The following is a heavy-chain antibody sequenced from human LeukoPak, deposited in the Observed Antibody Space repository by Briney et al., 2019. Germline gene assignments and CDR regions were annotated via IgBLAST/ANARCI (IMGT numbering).Heavy chain of an antibody. V-gene: IGHV4-39*01. CDR2: IYYSGST. CDR1: GGSISSSSYY. D-gene: IGHD5-18*01. Sequence: SETLSLTCTVSGGSISSSSYYWGCIRQPAGKGLEWIGSIYYSGSTYYNPSLKSRVTISVDTSKNQFSLKLSSVTAADTAVYYCARRVYGYPYYFDYWGQGTLVTVSS. CDR3: ARRVYGYPYYFDY. J-gene: IGHJ4*02.